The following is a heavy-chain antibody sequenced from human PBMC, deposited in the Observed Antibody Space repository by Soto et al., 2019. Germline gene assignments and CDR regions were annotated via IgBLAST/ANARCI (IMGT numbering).Heavy chain of an antibody. J-gene: IGHJ3*02. Sequence: GGSLTLSCAASGFTFSSYAMHWVRQAPGKGLEWVAVISYDGSNKYYADSVKGRFTISRDNSKNTLYLQMNSLRAEDTALYYCARGTYYYDSSHAFDXWGQGTMVTVSS. D-gene: IGHD3-22*01. V-gene: IGHV3-30-3*01. CDR1: GFTFSSYA. CDR2: ISYDGSNK. CDR3: ARGTYYYDSSHAFDX.